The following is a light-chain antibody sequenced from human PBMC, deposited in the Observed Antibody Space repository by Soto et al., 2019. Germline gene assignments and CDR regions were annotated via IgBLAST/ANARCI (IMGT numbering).Light chain of an antibody. V-gene: IGKV3-20*01. CDR3: QQYGSSALT. J-gene: IGKJ4*01. CDR2: GAS. CDR1: QSVSSIY. Sequence: EIVLTQSPGTLSLSPGERATLSCRASQSVSSIYLAWYQQKPGQAPRLLIYGASSRPTGIPDRFSGSGSGTDFTLTISRLETEDFAVYYCQQYGSSALTFGGGTKVDI.